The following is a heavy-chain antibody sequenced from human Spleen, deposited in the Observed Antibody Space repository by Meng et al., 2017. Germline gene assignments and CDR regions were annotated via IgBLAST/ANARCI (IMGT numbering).Heavy chain of an antibody. CDR3: AREGVPYVPGDL. V-gene: IGHV4-4*02. J-gene: IGHJ4*02. D-gene: IGHD2-21*01. Sequence: QVQLQESGPGEVKPSGTLSLTCPVSGGSITSASWWSWVRQPPGKGLEWIGEIHLNGRPNYNPSLKSRVTISIDKSENHFSLKLTSVTAADTALYYCAREGVPYVPGDLWGQGTLVTVSS. CDR1: GGSITSASW. CDR2: IHLNGRP.